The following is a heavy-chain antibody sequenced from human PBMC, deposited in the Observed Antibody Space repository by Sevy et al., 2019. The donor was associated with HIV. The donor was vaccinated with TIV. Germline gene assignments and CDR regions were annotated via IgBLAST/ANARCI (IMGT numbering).Heavy chain of an antibody. Sequence: SGPTLVNPTQTLTLTCTLSGLSLNTRGVGVGWIRQPPGKALEWLALIYWDDIKYYRPSLKSRLTITRVTSEMVVLTMTDMDPLDTATYYCTHNGRDSYYRGFVWGQGALVTVSS. D-gene: IGHD3-10*01. J-gene: IGHJ4*02. V-gene: IGHV2-5*02. CDR2: IYWDDIK. CDR1: GLSLNTRGVG. CDR3: THNGRDSYYRGFV.